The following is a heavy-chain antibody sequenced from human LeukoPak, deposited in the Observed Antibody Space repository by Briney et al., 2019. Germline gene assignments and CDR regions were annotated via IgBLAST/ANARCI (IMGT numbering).Heavy chain of an antibody. CDR2: IYYTGKT. J-gene: IGHJ4*02. D-gene: IGHD3-10*01. CDR3: ARSQNYYGSGDY. Sequence: ETLSLTCTGSGDSGRNGNYYLGLLRQPPGKAPEGIGYIYYTGKTYYNPSLEGRVTILVHTSRNHFSVKLSSVTAADTAVYYCARSQNYYGSGDYWSQGTLVTVSS. V-gene: IGHV4-61*03. CDR1: GDSGRNGNYY.